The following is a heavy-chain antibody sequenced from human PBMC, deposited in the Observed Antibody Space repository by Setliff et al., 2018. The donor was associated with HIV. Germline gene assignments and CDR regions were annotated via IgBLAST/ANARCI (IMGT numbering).Heavy chain of an antibody. V-gene: IGHV1-46*01. CDR2: INPTGGST. CDR3: ASAEAWQRNALDI. CDR1: GYSFTNHY. Sequence: GASVKVSCKPSGYSFTNHYMHWVRQAPGQGLEWMGVINPTGGSTRNTQKFQGRVAMTRDTSTSTVYMELSSLRSEDTAVYYCASAEAWQRNALDIWGQGTMVTVSS. J-gene: IGHJ3*02. D-gene: IGHD5-12*01.